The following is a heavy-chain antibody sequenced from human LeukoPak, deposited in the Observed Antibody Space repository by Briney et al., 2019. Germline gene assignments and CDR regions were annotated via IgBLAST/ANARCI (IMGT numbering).Heavy chain of an antibody. CDR3: ARDYGPHYFDY. J-gene: IGHJ4*02. V-gene: IGHV4-31*03. CDR1: GGSISSGGYY. Sequence: SETLSLTCTVSGGSISSGGYYWSWIRQHPGKGPEWIGYIYYSGSTYYNPSLKSRVTISVDTFKNQFSLKLSSVTAADTAVYYCARDYGPHYFDYWGQGTLVTVS. D-gene: IGHD3-10*01. CDR2: IYYSGST.